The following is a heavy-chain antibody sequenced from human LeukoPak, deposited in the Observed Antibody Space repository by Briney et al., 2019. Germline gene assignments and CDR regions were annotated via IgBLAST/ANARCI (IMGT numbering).Heavy chain of an antibody. CDR3: TTLASGKYGIDV. CDR1: GVTFTNAW. CDR2: IKSKTDGGTI. J-gene: IGHJ6*02. Sequence: GGSLRLSCAASGVTFTNAWMTWVRQAPGKGLEWVGRIKSKTDGGTIDYAAPVQGRFTISRDDSKTTVYLQMNSLKTEDTAMYYCTTLASGKYGIDVWGQGTTVTVSS. D-gene: IGHD1-26*01. V-gene: IGHV3-15*01.